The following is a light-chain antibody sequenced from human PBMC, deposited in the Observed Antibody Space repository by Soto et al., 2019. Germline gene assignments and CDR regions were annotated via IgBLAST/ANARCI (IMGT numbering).Light chain of an antibody. CDR1: QSFSSY. J-gene: IGKJ4*01. Sequence: EIVLTQSPATLSLSPGERATLSCRASQSFSSYLAWYQQKPGQAPRLLIGGASRRATGVPDRFTGSGSGTDFYLTIDRLEPEDAAMYYCQQYATSPRTFGGGTKVDIK. CDR2: GAS. CDR3: QQYATSPRT. V-gene: IGKV3-20*01.